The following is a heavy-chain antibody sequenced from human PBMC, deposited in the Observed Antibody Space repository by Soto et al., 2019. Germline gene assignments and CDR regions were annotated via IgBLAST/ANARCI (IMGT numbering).Heavy chain of an antibody. D-gene: IGHD3-22*01. Sequence: SLRLSCAASGFTFSSYAMHWVRQAPGKGLEWVAVISYDGSNKYYADSVKGRFTISRDNSKSTLYLQMNSLRAEDTAVYYCVPSMAPRGYYDAGGVYFDYWGQGTLVTVSS. J-gene: IGHJ4*02. V-gene: IGHV3-30-3*01. CDR1: GFTFSSYA. CDR3: VPSMAPRGYYDAGGVYFDY. CDR2: ISYDGSNK.